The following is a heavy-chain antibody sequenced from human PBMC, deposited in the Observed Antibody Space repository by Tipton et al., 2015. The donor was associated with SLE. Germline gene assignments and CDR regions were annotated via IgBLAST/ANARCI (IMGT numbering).Heavy chain of an antibody. V-gene: IGHV4-34*01. Sequence: LRLSCAVYGGSFSGYYWSWIRQPPGKGLEWIGEINHGGSTNYNPSLKSRVTISVDTSKNQFSLKLSSVTAADTAVYYCAGYSSSDLNWFDPWGQGTLVTVSS. CDR2: INHGGST. CDR3: AGYSSSDLNWFDP. CDR1: GGSFSGYY. D-gene: IGHD6-6*01. J-gene: IGHJ5*02.